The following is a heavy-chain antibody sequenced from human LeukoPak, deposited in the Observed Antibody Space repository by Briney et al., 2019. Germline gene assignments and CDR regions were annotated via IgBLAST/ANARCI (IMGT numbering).Heavy chain of an antibody. V-gene: IGHV3-30*03. D-gene: IGHD3-22*01. CDR3: AREPDSSGRSGAFDI. J-gene: IGHJ3*02. Sequence: GGSLRLSCAASGFTFSSYGMSWVRQAPGKGLEWVAVISYDGSNKYYADSVKGRFTISRDNSKNTLYLQMNSLRAEDTAVYYCAREPDSSGRSGAFDIWGQGTMVTVSS. CDR2: ISYDGSNK. CDR1: GFTFSSYG.